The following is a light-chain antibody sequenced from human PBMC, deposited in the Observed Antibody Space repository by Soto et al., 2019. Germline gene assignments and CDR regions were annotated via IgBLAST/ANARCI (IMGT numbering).Light chain of an antibody. V-gene: IGKV1-33*01. Sequence: IQLTQSPTSLSASVGDRVTITCQASQYIGNYLNWYQQKPGEAPRLLISDASNLEPGAPSRFSGSGSGADFTFIIGSLQPEDVATYSCQQYDNIILSFGGGTKVDIK. J-gene: IGKJ4*01. CDR3: QQYDNIILS. CDR2: DAS. CDR1: QYIGNY.